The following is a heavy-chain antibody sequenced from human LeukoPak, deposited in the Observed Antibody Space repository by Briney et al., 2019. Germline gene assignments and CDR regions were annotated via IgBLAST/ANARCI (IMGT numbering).Heavy chain of an antibody. D-gene: IGHD6-19*01. J-gene: IGHJ4*02. V-gene: IGHV3-20*04. CDR1: GFTFDDYG. CDR3: ARSKSVVAVAGPHFEY. Sequence: GGSLRLSCAASGFTFDDYGMSWVRQAPGKGLEWVSGINWNGGSTGYADSVKGRFTISRDNAKNSLYLQMKSLRAEDTALYYCARSKSVVAVAGPHFEYWGQGTLVTVSS. CDR2: INWNGGST.